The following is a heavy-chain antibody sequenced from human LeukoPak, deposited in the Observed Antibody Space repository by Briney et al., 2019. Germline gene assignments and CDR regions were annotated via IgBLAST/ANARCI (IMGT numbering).Heavy chain of an antibody. J-gene: IGHJ3*02. V-gene: IGHV1-2*02. Sequence: ASVKVSCKASGYTFTGYYMHWVRQAPGQGLEWMGWINPNSGGTNYAQKFQGRVTMTRDTSISTAYMELSRLRSDDTAVYYCARVMVRGVKESAFDIWGQGTMVTVSS. CDR2: INPNSGGT. D-gene: IGHD3-10*01. CDR3: ARVMVRGVKESAFDI. CDR1: GYTFTGYY.